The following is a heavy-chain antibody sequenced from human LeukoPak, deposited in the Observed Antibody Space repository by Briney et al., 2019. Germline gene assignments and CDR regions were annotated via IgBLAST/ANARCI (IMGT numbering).Heavy chain of an antibody. V-gene: IGHV1-18*01. CDR2: ISAYNGNT. Sequence: ASVKVSCKASGYTFTSYGISWVRQAPGQGLEWMGWISAYNGNTNYAQKLQGRVTMTTDTSTSTAYMELRSLRSDDTAVYYCATLMMERSSTSCHYNWFDPWGQGTLVTVSS. D-gene: IGHD2-2*01. J-gene: IGHJ5*02. CDR1: GYTFTSYG. CDR3: ATLMMERSSTSCHYNWFDP.